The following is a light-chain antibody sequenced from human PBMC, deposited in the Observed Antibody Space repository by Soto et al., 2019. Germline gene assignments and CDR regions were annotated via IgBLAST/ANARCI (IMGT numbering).Light chain of an antibody. CDR2: EVT. J-gene: IGLJ3*02. CDR1: SSDVGGYNY. Sequence: HSALTQPPSASGSPGQSVTISCTGTSSDVGGYNYVSWYQQYPGRAPKLMIYEVTKRPSGVPDRCSGSKSGNTASLTVSGLQAEDEADYYCSSYAASNNFYFVFGLGTKLIVL. CDR3: SSYAASNNFYFV. V-gene: IGLV2-8*01.